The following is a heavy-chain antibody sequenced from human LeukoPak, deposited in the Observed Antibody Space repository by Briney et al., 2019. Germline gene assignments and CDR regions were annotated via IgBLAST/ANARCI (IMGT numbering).Heavy chain of an antibody. V-gene: IGHV3-21*01. CDR1: GFTFSSYS. D-gene: IGHD1-7*01. Sequence: GGSLRLSCAASGFTFSSYSMNWVRQAPGKGLEWVSSISSSSSYIYYADSVKGRFTISRDNAKNSLYLQMNSLRAEDTAVYYCARDSGNYLDAFDIWGQGTMVTVSS. CDR3: ARDSGNYLDAFDI. J-gene: IGHJ3*02. CDR2: ISSSSSYI.